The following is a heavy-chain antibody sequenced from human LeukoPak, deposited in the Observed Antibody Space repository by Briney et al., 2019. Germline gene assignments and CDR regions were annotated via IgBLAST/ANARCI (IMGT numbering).Heavy chain of an antibody. CDR2: IDNSGST. V-gene: IGHV4-59*01. D-gene: IGHD6-13*01. J-gene: IGHJ6*02. CDR1: GGSISSSY. CDR3: ASAPLYTGGSGWSIYYFYAMDV. Sequence: SQTLSLTCTVSGGSISSSYWSWVRQPPGKALEGIGYIDNSGSTNYNRSLKSPITISLDTPKSNFSLMLTSVNAADTAVYYCASAPLYTGGSGWSIYYFYAMDVWGQGTTVTVSS.